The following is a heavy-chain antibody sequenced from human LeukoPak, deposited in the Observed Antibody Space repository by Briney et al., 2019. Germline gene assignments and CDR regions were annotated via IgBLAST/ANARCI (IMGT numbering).Heavy chain of an antibody. D-gene: IGHD2-2*01. CDR2: IKSKTDGGTT. V-gene: IGHV3-15*01. Sequence: PGGSLRLSCAASGFTFSNAWMSWVRQAPGKGLEWVGRIKSKTDGGTTDYAAPVKGRFTISRDDSKNTLYLQMNSLRAEDTAVYYCANGAAGQYCTSPTCYRWGQGTLVIVSS. J-gene: IGHJ4*02. CDR1: GFTFSNAW. CDR3: ANGAAGQYCTSPTCYR.